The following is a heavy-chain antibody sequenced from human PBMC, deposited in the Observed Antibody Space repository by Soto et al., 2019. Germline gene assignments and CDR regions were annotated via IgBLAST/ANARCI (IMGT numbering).Heavy chain of an antibody. J-gene: IGHJ5*02. Sequence: SVKVSCKASGGTFSSYAISWVRQAPGQGLEWMGGIIPIFGTANYAQKFQGRVTITADESTSTAYMELSSLRSEDKAVYYCARDKSGSGLNWFDPWGQGTLVTVSS. CDR3: ARDKSGSGLNWFDP. V-gene: IGHV1-69*13. D-gene: IGHD2-15*01. CDR1: GGTFSSYA. CDR2: IIPIFGTA.